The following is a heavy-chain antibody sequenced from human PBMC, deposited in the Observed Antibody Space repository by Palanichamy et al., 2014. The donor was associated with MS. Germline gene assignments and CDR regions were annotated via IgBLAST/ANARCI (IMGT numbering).Heavy chain of an antibody. D-gene: IGHD3-10*01. CDR2: SIPVGAP. J-gene: IGHJ5*02. CDR3: ARGAYGSGSSNWFDL. CDR1: GSISSGSYY. Sequence: VQLHGVGPRTGEAFTDPVPHVHCLCGSISSGSYYWSWIRQPPGRDWSGLGVSIPVGAPPXTPPSKSRVTISVDASKNQFSLRLSSVTAADTAIYYCARGAYGSGSSNWFDLWGQGTLVTVSS. V-gene: IGHV4-61*02.